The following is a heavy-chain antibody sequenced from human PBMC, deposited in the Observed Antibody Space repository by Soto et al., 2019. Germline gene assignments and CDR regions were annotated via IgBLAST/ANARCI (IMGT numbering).Heavy chain of an antibody. V-gene: IGHV1-18*01. CDR3: AREFGYFFGYSYGDSRGSVYYGMDV. J-gene: IGHJ6*02. CDR1: GYTFTSYG. D-gene: IGHD5-18*01. CDR2: ISAYNGNT. Sequence: QVQLVQSGAEVKKPGASVKVSCKASGYTFTSYGISWVRQAPGQGLEWMGWISAYNGNTNYAQKLQGRGTMTTDTSTSTAYMELRSLRSDDTAVYYCAREFGYFFGYSYGDSRGSVYYGMDVWGQGTTVTVSS.